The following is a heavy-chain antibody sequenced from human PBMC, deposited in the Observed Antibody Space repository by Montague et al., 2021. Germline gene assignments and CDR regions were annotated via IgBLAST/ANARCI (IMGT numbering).Heavy chain of an antibody. CDR1: GDSINNVNYF. D-gene: IGHD2-8*01. CDR2: VSPDGRT. Sequence: SETLSLTCSVFGDSINNVNYFWSWIRQPAGKGLEWIGEVSPDGRTNYHPSFRSRVLVSADNSKNEFTLTLTSMSVADTAVYYCARNGPRGRYFDNWGRGSLVHVST. J-gene: IGHJ2*01. CDR3: ARNGPRGRYFDN. V-gene: IGHV4-61*10.